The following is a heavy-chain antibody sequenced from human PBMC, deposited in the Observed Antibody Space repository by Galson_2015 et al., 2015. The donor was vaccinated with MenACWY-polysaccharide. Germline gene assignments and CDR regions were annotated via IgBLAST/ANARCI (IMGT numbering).Heavy chain of an antibody. CDR1: GFTFSTYW. J-gene: IGHJ4*02. V-gene: IGHV3-74*01. Sequence: SLRLSCAASGFTFSTYWMHWVRQAPGKGLVWVSRINCAGSSTSYADSVTGRFTISRDNAKNTLYLQMNSLRAEDTAVYYCARGYSGYDWGQGTLVTVSS. CDR2: INCAGSST. D-gene: IGHD5-12*01. CDR3: ARGYSGYD.